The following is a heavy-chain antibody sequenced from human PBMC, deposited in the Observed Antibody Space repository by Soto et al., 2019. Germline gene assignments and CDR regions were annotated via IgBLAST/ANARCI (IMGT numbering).Heavy chain of an antibody. CDR2: INRSGST. Sequence: QVQLQQWGAGLLKPSETLSLTCAVYGGSFSGYYWSWIRQPPGKGLEWIGEINRSGSTNYNPSLKSRVTISVDTSKNQFSLKLSSVTAADTAVYYCASLPSGSGWYLVDYWGQGTLVTVSS. V-gene: IGHV4-34*01. J-gene: IGHJ4*02. CDR1: GGSFSGYY. CDR3: ASLPSGSGWYLVDY. D-gene: IGHD6-19*01.